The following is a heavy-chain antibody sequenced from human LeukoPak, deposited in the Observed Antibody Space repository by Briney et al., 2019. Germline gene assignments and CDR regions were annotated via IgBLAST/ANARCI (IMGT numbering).Heavy chain of an antibody. V-gene: IGHV3-13*01. Sequence: GGSLRLSCAASGFTFSSYDMHWVRQATGKGLEWVSAIGTAGDTYYPGSVKGRFTISRENAKNSLYLQMNSLRAGDTAVYYCARGGAYYDILTGYVYFDYWGQGTLVTVSS. CDR3: ARGGAYYDILTGYVYFDY. J-gene: IGHJ4*02. D-gene: IGHD3-9*01. CDR2: IGTAGDT. CDR1: GFTFSSYD.